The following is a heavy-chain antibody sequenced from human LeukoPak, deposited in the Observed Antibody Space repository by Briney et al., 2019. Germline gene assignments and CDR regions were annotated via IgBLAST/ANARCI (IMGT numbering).Heavy chain of an antibody. Sequence: GGSLRLSCAASGFPFDHYAMHWVRQAPGKGLEWVSGLTWNGSIIDYADSVKGRFTISRDNAKNFLYMEMNSLGDEDTAWYYCANGDCNGECYLIDAWGQGTIVTVSS. CDR3: ANGDCNGECYLIDA. J-gene: IGHJ5*02. CDR2: LTWNGSII. V-gene: IGHV3-9*01. D-gene: IGHD2-8*01. CDR1: GFPFDHYA.